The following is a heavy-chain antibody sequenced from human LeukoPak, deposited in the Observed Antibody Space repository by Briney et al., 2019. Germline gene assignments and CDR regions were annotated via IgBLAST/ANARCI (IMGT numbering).Heavy chain of an antibody. CDR1: GYSISRGYS. V-gene: IGHV4-38-2*02. CDR3: ASVSPAADY. CDR2: INRSWNT. Sequence: SETLSLTCTVSGYSISRGYSRAWIRQLPGKGLEWIGSINRSWNTYYNPSFKSRVTISLDTSTNQYSLKVSSVTVADTAAYYCASVSPAADYWGQGTLVTVSS. J-gene: IGHJ4*02.